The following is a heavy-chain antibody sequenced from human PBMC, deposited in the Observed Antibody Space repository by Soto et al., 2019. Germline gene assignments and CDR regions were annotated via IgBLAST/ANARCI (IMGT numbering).Heavy chain of an antibody. J-gene: IGHJ4*02. CDR2: ITDRGSAI. CDR1: GFTFSDYY. CDR3: AREGTTLVRGGPSDY. V-gene: IGHV3-11*01. Sequence: GGSLRLSCAASGFTFSDYYMSWIRQAPGKGLEWISYITDRGSAIFYADSVKGRFTISRDNAKNALYLQMTGLRAEDTAKYYCAREGTTLVRGGPSDYWGQGTLVTVSS. D-gene: IGHD3-10*01.